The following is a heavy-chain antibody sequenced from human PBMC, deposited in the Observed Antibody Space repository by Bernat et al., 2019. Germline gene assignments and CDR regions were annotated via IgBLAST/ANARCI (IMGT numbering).Heavy chain of an antibody. Sequence: QVQLVQSGAEVKKPGSSVKVSCKASGGTFSSYAISWLRQAPGQGLEWMGGIIPIYGIANYAQKFQRRVKITADKSRSTDYMELSSLRSEDTAVYYCARGNYDFWSSYYTGGYWGQGTLVTVSS. CDR3: ARGNYDFWSSYYTGGY. CDR2: IIPIYGIA. V-gene: IGHV1-69*17. CDR1: GGTFSSYA. J-gene: IGHJ4*02. D-gene: IGHD3-3*01.